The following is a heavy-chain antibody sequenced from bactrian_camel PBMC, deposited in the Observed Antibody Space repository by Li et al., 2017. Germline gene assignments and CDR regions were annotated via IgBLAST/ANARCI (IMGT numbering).Heavy chain of an antibody. Sequence: VQLVESGGGSVQAGGSLRLSCAATSGYNPYCMGWFRQAPGKEREGVATISTFGTTNYANSVKGRFTISKDNAENTLYLQMNSLKPEDTAIYYCAAAKGLPDLLRGGYLSARTYNYWGRGTQVTVS. J-gene: IGHJ4*01. D-gene: IGHD3*01. V-gene: IGHV3S53*01. CDR2: ISTFGTT. CDR1: SGYNPYC. CDR3: AAAKGLPDLLRGGYLSARTYNY.